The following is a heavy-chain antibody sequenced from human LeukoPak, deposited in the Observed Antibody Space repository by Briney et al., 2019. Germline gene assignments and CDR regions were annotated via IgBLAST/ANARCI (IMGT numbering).Heavy chain of an antibody. V-gene: IGHV3-23*01. CDR1: GFGFSYYD. Sequence: PGGSLRLSCVASGFGFSYYDMNWVRQTPGKGLEWVSTISGTDDSTYYADSVKGRFTISRDNSKNTLYLQMDSLRAEDTAVYHCARDRAVGYYDGGGHVIFDYWGQGTLVTVSS. J-gene: IGHJ4*02. CDR2: ISGTDDST. D-gene: IGHD2-8*02. CDR3: ARDRAVGYYDGGGHVIFDY.